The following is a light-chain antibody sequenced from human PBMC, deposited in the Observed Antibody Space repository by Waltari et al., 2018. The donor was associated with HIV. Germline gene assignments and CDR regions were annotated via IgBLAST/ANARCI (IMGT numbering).Light chain of an antibody. CDR2: DVS. CDR3: SSYAGSSTWV. V-gene: IGLV2-8*01. Sequence: QSALTQPPSASGSPGQSVTISCTGISHDAGDDKYVSWSQHRPGKAPKWIIYDVSKRPSGVPDRFSASKSGNTASLSVSGLQADDEAHYYCSSYAGSSTWVFGGGTKVTVL. J-gene: IGLJ3*02. CDR1: SHDAGDDKY.